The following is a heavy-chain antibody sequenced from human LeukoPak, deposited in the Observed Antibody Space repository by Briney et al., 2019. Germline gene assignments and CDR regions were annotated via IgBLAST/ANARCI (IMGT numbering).Heavy chain of an antibody. Sequence: GGSLRLSCAASGFFFRSYGMQWVRQAPGKGLEWVAVILYDGSHQYYADSVKGRFTISRDNSKTTLYLQMNSLRAEDTAVYYCAKPDYYYGSGTSTYFGMDVWGQGTTVTVSS. CDR1: GFFFRSYG. J-gene: IGHJ6*02. D-gene: IGHD3-10*01. V-gene: IGHV3-30*18. CDR3: AKPDYYYGSGTSTYFGMDV. CDR2: ILYDGSHQ.